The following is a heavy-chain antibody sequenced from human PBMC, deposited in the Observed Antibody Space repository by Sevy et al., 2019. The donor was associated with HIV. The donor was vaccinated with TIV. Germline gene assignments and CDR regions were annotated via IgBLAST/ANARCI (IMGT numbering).Heavy chain of an antibody. V-gene: IGHV3-21*01. CDR1: GFTFSSYS. J-gene: IGHJ6*02. D-gene: IGHD5-18*01. Sequence: GGSLRLSCAASGFTFSSYSMNWVRQAPGKGLEWVSSISSSSYIYYADSVKGRFTISRDNAKNSLYLQMNSLRAEDTAVYYCARDAAMVTPTSYYYYGMDVWGQGTTVTVSS. CDR3: ARDAAMVTPTSYYYYGMDV. CDR2: ISSSSYI.